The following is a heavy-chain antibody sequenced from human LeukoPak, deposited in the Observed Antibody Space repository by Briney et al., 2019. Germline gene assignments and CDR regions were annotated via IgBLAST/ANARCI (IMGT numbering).Heavy chain of an antibody. CDR3: AELGITMIGGV. V-gene: IGHV1-46*01. J-gene: IGHJ6*04. CDR1: GYTFTNYY. Sequence: ASVKVSCKASGYTFTNYYMHWVRQAPGQGLEWMGIINPSSGSTSYAQRFQGRVTMTRDMSTSTVYMNLSSLRSEDTAVYYCAELGITMIGGVWGKGTTVTISS. CDR2: INPSSGST. D-gene: IGHD3-10*02.